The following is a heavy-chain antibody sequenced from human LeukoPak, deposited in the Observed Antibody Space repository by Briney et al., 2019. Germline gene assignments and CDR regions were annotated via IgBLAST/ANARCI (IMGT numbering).Heavy chain of an antibody. D-gene: IGHD6-19*01. Sequence: ASVKVSCKASGYTFTSYDINWVRQATGQGLEWMGWLNPNSGEKGHAQKFQGRVTITRETSINTAYMELSSLTSEDTAVYYCTRGGPVAGTHKYFQHWGQGTPVTVSS. J-gene: IGHJ1*01. CDR2: LNPNSGEK. CDR1: GYTFTSYD. V-gene: IGHV1-8*01. CDR3: TRGGPVAGTHKYFQH.